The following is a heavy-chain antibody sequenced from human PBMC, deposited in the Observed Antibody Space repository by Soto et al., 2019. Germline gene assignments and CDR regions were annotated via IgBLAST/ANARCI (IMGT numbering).Heavy chain of an antibody. CDR3: TTDAAAAGTGFDY. J-gene: IGHJ4*02. CDR1: GFTFSNAW. Sequence: GESLKISCAASGFTFSNAWMSWVRQAPGKGLEWVGRIKSKTDGGTTDYAAPVKGRFTISRDDSKNTLYLQMNSLKTEDTAVYYCTTDAAAAGTGFDYWGQGTLVTVSS. D-gene: IGHD6-13*01. V-gene: IGHV3-15*01. CDR2: IKSKTDGGTT.